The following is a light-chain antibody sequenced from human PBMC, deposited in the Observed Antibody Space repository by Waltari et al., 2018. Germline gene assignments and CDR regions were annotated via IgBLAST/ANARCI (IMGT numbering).Light chain of an antibody. J-gene: IGKJ1*01. CDR1: QSVSSSY. CDR3: QQYGNSRTWT. Sequence: EIVLTQSPGTLSLSPGERDTLSCRASQSVSSSYLAWYQQKPGQAPRLLIYGASSRATGIPDRFSGSGSGTDFTLTISRLEPEDIAVYYCQQYGNSRTWTFGQGTKVEIK. V-gene: IGKV3-20*01. CDR2: GAS.